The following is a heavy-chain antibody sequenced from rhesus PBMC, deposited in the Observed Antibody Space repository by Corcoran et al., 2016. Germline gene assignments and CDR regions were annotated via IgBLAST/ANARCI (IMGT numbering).Heavy chain of an antibody. CDR3: ARRGWIGQMDH. CDR2: ISGDSGIA. J-gene: IGHJ4*01. D-gene: IGHD5-12*01. V-gene: IGHV4-165*02. Sequence: QVQLQESGPGLVKPWATLSLTCAVSGDSLRGYYWNWIRQPPGKGLEWIGYISGDSGIADYKPSLKSRVTMSTDTSKKQFSLMLTSVTAADTAVYYCARRGWIGQMDHWGQGLLVTVS. CDR1: GDSLRGYY.